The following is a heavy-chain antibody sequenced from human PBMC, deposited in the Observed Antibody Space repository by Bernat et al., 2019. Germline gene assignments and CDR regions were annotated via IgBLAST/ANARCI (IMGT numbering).Heavy chain of an antibody. J-gene: IGHJ2*01. Sequence: QVQLVESGGGVVQPGRSLRLSCAASGFTFSNYAIHWVRQAPGKGLERVAIISYDGSNKHYADSVKGRFTISRDNSKKTLYLQMNSLRAEDTAVYYCAKTNGYCSGGSCHWYFDLWGRGTLVTVSS. CDR1: GFTFSNYA. D-gene: IGHD2-15*01. CDR3: AKTNGYCSGGSCHWYFDL. CDR2: ISYDGSNK. V-gene: IGHV3-30-3*02.